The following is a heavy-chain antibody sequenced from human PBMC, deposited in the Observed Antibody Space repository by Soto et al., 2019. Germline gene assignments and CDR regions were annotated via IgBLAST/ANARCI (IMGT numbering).Heavy chain of an antibody. CDR3: ARGPSGDKVDY. D-gene: IGHD1-26*01. J-gene: IGHJ4*02. V-gene: IGHV4-30-4*01. CDR2: IYNSGSN. Sequence: QVQLQESGPGVVEPSQTLSLTCTVSGGSINNNGYFWSWIRQPPGSGLEWIGHIYNSGSNYSNPSLKSRLTISVDTSKHQFSLKLSSVTAADTAVYYCARGPSGDKVDYWGQGTLVTVSS. CDR1: GGSINNNGYF.